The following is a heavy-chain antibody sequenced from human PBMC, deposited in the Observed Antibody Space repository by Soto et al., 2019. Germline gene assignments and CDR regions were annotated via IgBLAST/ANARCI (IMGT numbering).Heavy chain of an antibody. D-gene: IGHD6-19*01. V-gene: IGHV3-21*01. CDR2: ISSSSSYI. CDR3: ARAAAVAGPWAFDI. Sequence: PGGSLRLSCAASGFTFSSYSMSWVRQAPGKGLEWISSISSSSSYIYYADSVKGRFTISRDNAKNSLYLQMNSLRAEDTFVYYCARAAAVAGPWAFDIWGQGTMVTVSS. J-gene: IGHJ3*02. CDR1: GFTFSSYS.